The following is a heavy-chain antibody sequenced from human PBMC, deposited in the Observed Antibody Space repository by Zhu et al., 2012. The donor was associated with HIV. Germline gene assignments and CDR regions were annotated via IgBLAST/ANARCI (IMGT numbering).Heavy chain of an antibody. CDR1: GGSISSGDYY. Sequence: QVQLQESGPGLVKPSQTLSLTCTVSGGSISSGDYYWNWIRQPPGEGLEWIGYIYYAREYLLQPIPQDSSYHGIRRDQEPVLPELSSVTAADTAFHYCARGRYYGALLYFDYWGQRTWSPSP. CDR3: ARGRYYGALLYFDY. CDR2: IYYAREY. D-gene: IGHD4/OR15-4a*01. V-gene: IGHV4-30-4*08. J-gene: IGHJ4*02.